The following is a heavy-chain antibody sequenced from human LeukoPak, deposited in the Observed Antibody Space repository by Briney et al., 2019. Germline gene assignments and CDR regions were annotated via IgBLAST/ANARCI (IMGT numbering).Heavy chain of an antibody. J-gene: IGHJ4*02. V-gene: IGHV3-23*01. CDR2: ISGSGGST. CDR1: GFTLRSYA. Sequence: GGSLRLSCEVSGFTLRSYAMSWVRQAPGKGLEWVSAISGSGGSTYYADSVKGRFTISRDNSKNALYPQMNSLRAEDTAVYYCAKDHQGDGSYGGYWGQGTLVTVSS. CDR3: AKDHQGDGSYGGY. D-gene: IGHD1-26*01.